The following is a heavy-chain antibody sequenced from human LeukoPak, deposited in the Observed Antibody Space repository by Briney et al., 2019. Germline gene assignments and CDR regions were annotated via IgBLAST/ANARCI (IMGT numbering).Heavy chain of an antibody. CDR3: ARDLVMAPPLGYYDILTGYQFGY. Sequence: ASVKVSCKASGYTFTGYYMHWVRQAPGQEVEWMGWINPNSGGTNYAQKFQGRVPMTRDTSISTAYMELSRLRSDDTAVYYCARDLVMAPPLGYYDILTGYQFGYWGQGTLVTVSS. D-gene: IGHD3-9*01. CDR1: GYTFTGYY. CDR2: INPNSGGT. J-gene: IGHJ4*02. V-gene: IGHV1-2*02.